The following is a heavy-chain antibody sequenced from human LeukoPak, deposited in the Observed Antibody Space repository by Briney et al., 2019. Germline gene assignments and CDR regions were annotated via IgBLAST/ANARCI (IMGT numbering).Heavy chain of an antibody. D-gene: IGHD2-15*01. CDR3: ARGWGYCSGGSCYSAIYYYYYYMDV. CDR1: GFTFSDYN. V-gene: IGHV3-11*04. J-gene: IGHJ6*03. CDR2: ISRSGSTK. Sequence: GGSLRLSCAASGFTFSDYNMRWIRQAPGKGLEWVSSISRSGSTKYYADSVKGRFTISRDNAKNSLFLQMNSLRAEDTAVYYCARGWGYCSGGSCYSAIYYYYYYMDVWGKGTTVTVSS.